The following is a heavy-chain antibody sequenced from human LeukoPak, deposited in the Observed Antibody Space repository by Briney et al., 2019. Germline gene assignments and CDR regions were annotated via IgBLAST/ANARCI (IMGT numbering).Heavy chain of an antibody. Sequence: SETLSLTCTVSGASISFYYWSWIRQPPGKGLEWIGYIYYSGSTNYNPSLKSRVTMSIDTSKKHFSLNLNSVTAADTAIYYCALDSSGWTDDSFDIWGQGTMVTVSS. D-gene: IGHD6-25*01. CDR3: ALDSSGWTDDSFDI. CDR1: GASISFYY. V-gene: IGHV4-59*01. CDR2: IYYSGST. J-gene: IGHJ3*02.